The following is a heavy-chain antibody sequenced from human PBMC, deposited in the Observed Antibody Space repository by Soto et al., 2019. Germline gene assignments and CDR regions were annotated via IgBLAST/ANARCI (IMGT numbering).Heavy chain of an antibody. D-gene: IGHD2-15*01. V-gene: IGHV4-59*08. J-gene: IGHJ4*02. CDR2: IYYSGST. CDR3: ARHHCSGGSCYYFDY. CDR1: GGSIRSYY. Sequence: SETLSLTCTVSGGSIRSYYLSWIRQPPGKGLEWIGYIYYSGSTNYNPSLKSRVTISVDTSKNQFSLKLSSVTAADTAVYYCARHHCSGGSCYYFDYWGQGTLVTVSS.